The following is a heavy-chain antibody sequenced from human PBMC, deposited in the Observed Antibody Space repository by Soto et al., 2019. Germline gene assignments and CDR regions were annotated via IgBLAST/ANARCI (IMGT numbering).Heavy chain of an antibody. CDR1: GGTFSSYA. D-gene: IGHD3-3*01. Sequence: QVQLVQSGAEVKKPGSSVKVSCKASGGTFSSYAISWVRQAPGQGLEWMGGIIPIFGTANYAQKFQGRVTITADKSTSTAYMQLSSLRSEDTAVYYCARDTIFGGTARYFDLWGRGTLVTVSS. V-gene: IGHV1-69*06. CDR3: ARDTIFGGTARYFDL. CDR2: IIPIFGTA. J-gene: IGHJ2*01.